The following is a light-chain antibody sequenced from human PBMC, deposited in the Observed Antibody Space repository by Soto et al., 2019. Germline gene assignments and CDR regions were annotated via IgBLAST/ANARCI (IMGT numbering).Light chain of an antibody. CDR3: CSYAGSYTCEKV. Sequence: QSALTQPRSVSGSPGQSVTISCTGTSSDVGGYNYVSWYQQRPGKAPKLMIYDVSKRPSGVPDRFSGSKSGNTASLTISGLQAEDESDYYCCSYAGSYTCEKVFGGGTKLTVL. CDR2: DVS. J-gene: IGLJ3*02. V-gene: IGLV2-11*01. CDR1: SSDVGGYNY.